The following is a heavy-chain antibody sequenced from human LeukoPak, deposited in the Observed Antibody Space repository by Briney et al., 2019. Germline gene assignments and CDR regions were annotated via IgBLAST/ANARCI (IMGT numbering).Heavy chain of an antibody. CDR1: GFTFSGFH. CDR3: ARDPHAGIFDS. V-gene: IGHV3-48*02. J-gene: IGHJ4*02. CDR2: ISSTDSTT. Sequence: PGGSLRLSCSTSGFTFSGFHMYWLRQAPGMGLEHVAWISSTDSTTYYAYSVVGRFTISRDNDKDLLYLQMDSLREDDTAVYYCARDPHAGIFDSWGQGTLVTVSS.